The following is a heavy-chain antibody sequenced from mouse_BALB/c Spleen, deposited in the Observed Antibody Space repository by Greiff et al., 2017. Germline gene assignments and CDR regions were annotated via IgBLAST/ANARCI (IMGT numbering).Heavy chain of an antibody. CDR2: INPNNGGT. J-gene: IGHJ2*01. V-gene: IGHV1-18*01. D-gene: IGHD2-2*01. CDR3: ARGLRDYLDY. Sequence: EVQLQQSGPELVKPGASVKIPCKASGYTFTDYNMDWVQQSHGKSLEWIGDINPNNGGTIYTQKFKGKATLTVDKSSSTAYMELRRLTSEDTAVYSCARGLRDYLDYWGQGTTLTVSS. CDR1: GYTFTDYN.